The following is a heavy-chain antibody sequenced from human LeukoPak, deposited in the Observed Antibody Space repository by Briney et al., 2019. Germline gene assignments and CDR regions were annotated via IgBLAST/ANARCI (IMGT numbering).Heavy chain of an antibody. CDR1: GFTFSNAW. CDR2: IRYDGSNK. J-gene: IGHJ4*02. Sequence: PGGSLRLSCAASGFTFSNAWMSWVRQAPGKGLEWVAFIRYDGSNKYYADSVKGRFTISRDNSKNTLYLQMNSLRAEDTAVYYCAKDREWELLLDYWSQGTLVTVSS. V-gene: IGHV3-30*02. CDR3: AKDREWELLLDY. D-gene: IGHD1-26*01.